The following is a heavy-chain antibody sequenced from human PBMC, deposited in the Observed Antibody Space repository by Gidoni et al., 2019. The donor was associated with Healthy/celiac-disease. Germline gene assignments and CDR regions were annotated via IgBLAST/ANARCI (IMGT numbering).Heavy chain of an antibody. D-gene: IGHD2-2*01. Sequence: QLQLQESGPGLVKPSETLSLTCTVSGGPVSSSSSYWGWIRQPPGKGLEWIGSIYYSGSTYYNPSLKSRVTISVDTSKNQFSLKLSSVTAADTAVYYCARVVPAGDYYYYYGMDVWGQGTTVTVSS. CDR2: IYYSGST. CDR3: ARVVPAGDYYYYYGMDV. V-gene: IGHV4-39*07. J-gene: IGHJ6*02. CDR1: GGPVSSSSSY.